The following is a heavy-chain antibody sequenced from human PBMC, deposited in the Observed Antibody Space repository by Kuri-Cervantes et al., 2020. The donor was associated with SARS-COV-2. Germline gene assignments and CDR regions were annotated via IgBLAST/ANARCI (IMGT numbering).Heavy chain of an antibody. CDR2: IYPGDSDT. D-gene: IGHD2-8*01. CDR3: ARLRGSNGVHKDYYYGMDV. Sequence: GESLKISCKGSGYRFTSYWIGWVRQMPGKGLEWMGIIYPGDSDTTYSPSFQGQVTISADKSISTAYVQWSSLKASDTAIYFCARLRGSNGVHKDYYYGMDVWGQGTTVTVSS. J-gene: IGHJ6*02. V-gene: IGHV5-51*01. CDR1: GYRFTSYW.